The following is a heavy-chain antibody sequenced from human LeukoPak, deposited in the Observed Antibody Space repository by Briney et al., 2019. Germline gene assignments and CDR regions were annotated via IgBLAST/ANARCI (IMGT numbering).Heavy chain of an antibody. V-gene: IGHV4-59*05. CDR3: ARRAGMPAAIFPDRGWFDP. D-gene: IGHD2-2*01. J-gene: IGHJ5*02. CDR1: GVSISTYS. Sequence: SETLSLTCTVSGVSISTYSWSWIRQPPGKGLEWIGSIYYSGSTYYNPSLKSRVTISVDTSKNQFSLKLSSVTAADTAVYYCARRAGMPAAIFPDRGWFDPWGQGTLVTVSS. CDR2: IYYSGST.